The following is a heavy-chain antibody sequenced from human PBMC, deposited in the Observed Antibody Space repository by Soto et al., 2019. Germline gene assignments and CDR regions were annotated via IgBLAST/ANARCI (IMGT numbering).Heavy chain of an antibody. CDR3: ARDGRLDYGDYVAFDY. V-gene: IGHV1-2*02. CDR2: INPNSGGT. D-gene: IGHD4-17*01. Sequence: ASVKVSCKASGYTFTDYYMHWVRQAPGQGLEWMGWINPNSGGTNYAQKFQGRVTMTRDTSTSTVYMELSSLRSEDTAVYYCARDGRLDYGDYVAFDYWGQGTLVTVSS. CDR1: GYTFTDYY. J-gene: IGHJ4*02.